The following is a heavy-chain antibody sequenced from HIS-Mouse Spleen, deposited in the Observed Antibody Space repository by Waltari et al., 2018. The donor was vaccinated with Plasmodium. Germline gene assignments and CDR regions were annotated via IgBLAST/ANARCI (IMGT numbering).Heavy chain of an antibody. D-gene: IGHD7-27*01. J-gene: IGHJ4*02. CDR1: GFTFSSYS. V-gene: IGHV3-21*01. CDR3: ARDNWGSFGY. Sequence: EVQLVESGGGLVKPGRSLRLSCAASGFTFSSYSMNWVRQAPGKGLEWVSSISSSSSYIYYADSVKGRFTISRDNAKNSLYLQMNSLRAEDTAVYYCARDNWGSFGYWGQGTLVTVSS. CDR2: ISSSSSYI.